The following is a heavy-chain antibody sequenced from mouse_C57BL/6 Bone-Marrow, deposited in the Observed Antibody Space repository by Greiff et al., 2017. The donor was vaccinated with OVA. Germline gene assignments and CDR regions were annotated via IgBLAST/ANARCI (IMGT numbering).Heavy chain of an antibody. Sequence: VQLQQPGAELVKPGASVKLSCKASGYTFTSYWMHWVKQRPGQGLEWIGMIPPDSGSTNYTEKFKGKATLTVDKSSSTAYMQLSSLTSEDSAVDYCAYYSNLWFAYWGQGTLVTVSA. CDR1: GYTFTSYW. CDR2: IPPDSGST. J-gene: IGHJ3*01. V-gene: IGHV1-64*01. D-gene: IGHD2-5*01. CDR3: AYYSNLWFAY.